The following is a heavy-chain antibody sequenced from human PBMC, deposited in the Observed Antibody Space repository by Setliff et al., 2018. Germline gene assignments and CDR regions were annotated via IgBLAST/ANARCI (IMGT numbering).Heavy chain of an antibody. CDR3: ARERGDIVSTTSYYYYMDV. V-gene: IGHV1-46*01. CDR2: INPSGGLT. J-gene: IGHJ6*03. Sequence: ASVKVSCKASGYTLTNYYMHWVRQAPGQGLEWMGIINPSGGLTKYAQKFQGRVTMTSDTSTNTVYLEVSSLRSEDTAVYYCARERGDIVSTTSYYYYMDVWGKETTVTVSS. D-gene: IGHD5-12*01. CDR1: GYTLTNYY.